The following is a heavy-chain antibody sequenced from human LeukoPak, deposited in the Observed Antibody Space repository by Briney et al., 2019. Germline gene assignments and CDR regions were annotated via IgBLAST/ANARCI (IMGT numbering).Heavy chain of an antibody. D-gene: IGHD6-6*01. V-gene: IGHV3-21*01. CDR2: ISTKSNI. Sequence: GGSLRLSCAAPGFTFSSYTMNWVRQAPGKGLEWVSSISTKSNIYYADSVKGRFTISRDNSKNTLYLQMNSLRAADTAVYYCARDKGTSYLSSFDYWGQGTLVTVSS. J-gene: IGHJ4*02. CDR1: GFTFSSYT. CDR3: ARDKGTSYLSSFDY.